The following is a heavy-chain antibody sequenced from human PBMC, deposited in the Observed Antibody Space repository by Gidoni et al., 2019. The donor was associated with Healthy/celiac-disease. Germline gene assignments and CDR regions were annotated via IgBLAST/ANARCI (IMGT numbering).Heavy chain of an antibody. V-gene: IGHV3-33*01. J-gene: IGHJ5*02. CDR3: ARVRTFDWFDP. CDR1: GFTFSSYG. Sequence: QVQLVESGGGVVQPGTSLRLSCAASGFTFSSYGMHWVRQAPGKGLEWVAVIWYDGSNKDYADSVKGRFTISRDNSKNTLYLQMNSLRAEDTAVYYCARVRTFDWFDPWGQGTLVTVSS. CDR2: IWYDGSNK.